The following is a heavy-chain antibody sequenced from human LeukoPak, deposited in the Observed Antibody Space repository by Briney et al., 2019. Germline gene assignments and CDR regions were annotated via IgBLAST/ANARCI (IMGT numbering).Heavy chain of an antibody. Sequence: PSETLSLTCAVYGGSFSGYYWSWIRQPPGKGLEWIGEINHSGSTNYNPSLKSRVTISVDTSKNQFSLKLSSVTAADTAVYYCARGLRYFDWFYYYGMDVWGKGTTVTVPS. J-gene: IGHJ6*04. CDR2: INHSGST. V-gene: IGHV4-34*01. CDR1: GGSFSGYY. CDR3: ARGLRYFDWFYYYGMDV. D-gene: IGHD3-9*01.